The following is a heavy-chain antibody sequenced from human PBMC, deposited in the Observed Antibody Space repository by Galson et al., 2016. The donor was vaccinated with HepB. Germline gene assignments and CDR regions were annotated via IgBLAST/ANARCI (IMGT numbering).Heavy chain of an antibody. CDR2: ISGSGTTI. Sequence: SLRLSCAASGFTFRSYEMNWVRQAPGKGLEWVSYISGSGTTIYYADFVRGRFTISRDNSKNSLYLQMNSLRVEDTAVYYCASSSIAAPWGQGTLVTFSS. D-gene: IGHD6-6*01. CDR1: GFTFRSYE. CDR3: ASSSIAAP. J-gene: IGHJ4*02. V-gene: IGHV3-48*03.